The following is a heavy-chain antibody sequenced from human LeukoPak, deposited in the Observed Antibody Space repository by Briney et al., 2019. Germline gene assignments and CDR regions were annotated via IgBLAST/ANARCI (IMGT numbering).Heavy chain of an antibody. CDR1: GFTFTSSA. CDR3: AAWSDSSGWYSDY. Sequence: SVKVSCKASGFTFTSSAVQWVRQARGQRLEWIGWIVVGSGNTNYAQKFQEGVTITRDMSTSTAYMELSSLRSEDTAVYYCAAWSDSSGWYSDYWGQGTLVTVSS. J-gene: IGHJ4*02. CDR2: IVVGSGNT. V-gene: IGHV1-58*01. D-gene: IGHD6-19*01.